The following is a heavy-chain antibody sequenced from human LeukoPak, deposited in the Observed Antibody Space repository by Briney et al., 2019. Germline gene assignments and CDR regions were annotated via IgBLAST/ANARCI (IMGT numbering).Heavy chain of an antibody. D-gene: IGHD2/OR15-2a*01. CDR2: ISAYNGNT. CDR1: GYTFTGYY. Sequence: GASVKVSCKASGYTFTGYYMHWVRQAPGQGLEWMGWISAYNGNTNYAQKLQGRVTMTTDTSTSTAYMELRSLRSDDTAVYYCARDFLTDYYYYYGMDVWGQGTTVTVSS. J-gene: IGHJ6*02. V-gene: IGHV1-18*04. CDR3: ARDFLTDYYYYYGMDV.